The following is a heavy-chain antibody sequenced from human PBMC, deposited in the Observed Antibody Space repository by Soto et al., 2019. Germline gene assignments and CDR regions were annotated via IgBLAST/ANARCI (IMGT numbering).Heavy chain of an antibody. CDR3: AKYPEYSVYDATYFDY. Sequence: GGSLRLSCAASGFTFSNYAVTWVRQAPAKGLEWVSVISGSDGSTYYANSVRGRFTISRDNSKNTVYLQMNSLRAEDTAVYYCAKYPEYSVYDATYFDYWGQGTLVTVSS. V-gene: IGHV3-23*01. D-gene: IGHD5-12*01. CDR2: ISGSDGST. CDR1: GFTFSNYA. J-gene: IGHJ4*02.